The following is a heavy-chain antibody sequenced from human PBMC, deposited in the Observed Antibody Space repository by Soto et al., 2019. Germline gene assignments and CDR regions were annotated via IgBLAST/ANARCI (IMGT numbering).Heavy chain of an antibody. CDR2: ISSSSSTI. CDR1: GFTFSSHS. CDR3: ARSPTLVKPTTHFDY. D-gene: IGHD1-7*01. J-gene: IGHJ4*02. Sequence: GGSLRLSCAASGFTFSSHSMNWVRQAPGKGLEWVSYISSSSSTIYYADSVKGRFTISRDNAKNSLYLQMNSLRDEDTAVYYCARSPTLVKPTTHFDYWGQGTLVTVSS. V-gene: IGHV3-48*02.